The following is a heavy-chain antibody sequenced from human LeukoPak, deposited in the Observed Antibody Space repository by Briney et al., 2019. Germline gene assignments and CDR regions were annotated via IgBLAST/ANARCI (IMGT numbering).Heavy chain of an antibody. D-gene: IGHD6-13*01. V-gene: IGHV4-39*07. CDR1: GGSISSSSYY. CDR3: ARGGYSSSWYSYNNWFDP. J-gene: IGHJ5*02. CDR2: IYYSGST. Sequence: SETLSLTCTVSGGSISSSSYYWGWIRQPPGKGLEWIGSIYYSGSTYYNPSLKSRVTISVDTSKNQFSLKLSSVTAADTAVYYCARGGYSSSWYSYNNWFDPWGQGTLVTVSS.